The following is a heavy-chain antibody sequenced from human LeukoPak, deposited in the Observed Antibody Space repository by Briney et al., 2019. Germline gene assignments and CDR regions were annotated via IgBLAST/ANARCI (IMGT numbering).Heavy chain of an antibody. V-gene: IGHV3-21*01. Sequence: GGSLRLSCAASGFTFSTYTMNWVRQAPGKGLEGVSSISSSTTYIYYADSLKGRFTISRDNAKNSLYLQMNSLRDEDTAVYYCARAQGGYSYGGNFDYWGQGTLVTVSS. CDR3: ARAQGGYSYGGNFDY. J-gene: IGHJ4*02. CDR2: ISSSTTYI. CDR1: GFTFSTYT. D-gene: IGHD5-18*01.